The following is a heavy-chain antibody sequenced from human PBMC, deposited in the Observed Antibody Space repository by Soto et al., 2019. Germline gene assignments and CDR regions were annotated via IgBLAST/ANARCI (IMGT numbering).Heavy chain of an antibody. V-gene: IGHV4-31*11. CDR1: SGSFSGYY. D-gene: IGHD6-6*01. CDR3: AREQLAPSYGTDV. J-gene: IGHJ6*01. Sequence: SETLSLTCAVYSGSFSGYYWSWIRQHPGKGLEWSGYIYYSGSTYYNPSRKSRVTISVDTSKNQFSLKLSSVTAADTAVYYCAREQLAPSYGTDVWGQGTTVTGS. CDR2: IYYSGST.